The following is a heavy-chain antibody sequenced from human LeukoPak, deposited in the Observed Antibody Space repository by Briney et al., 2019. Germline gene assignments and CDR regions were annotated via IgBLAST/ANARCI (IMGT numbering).Heavy chain of an antibody. D-gene: IGHD1-26*01. CDR1: GGSISSSSYY. Sequence: SETLSLTCTVSGGSISSSSYYWGWIRQPPGKGLEWIGSIYYSGSTYYNPSLKSRVTISVDTSKNQFSLKLSSVTAADTAVYYCARRVGPNYYYYYMTSGAKGPRSPSP. CDR2: IYYSGST. V-gene: IGHV4-39*01. J-gene: IGHJ6*03. CDR3: ARRVGPNYYYYYMTS.